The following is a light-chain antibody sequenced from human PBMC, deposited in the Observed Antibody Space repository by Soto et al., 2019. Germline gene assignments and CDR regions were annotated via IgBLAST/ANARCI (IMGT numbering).Light chain of an antibody. CDR3: QQYGSSPHT. Sequence: EIVLTQSPGTLSLSPGERATLSCRASQSVSSSYLAWYQHKPGQAPSLLIYGASSRATGIPARFSGSGSGTAFTLTISRLEPEDFAVYYCQQYGSSPHTFGQGTKLEIK. CDR2: GAS. J-gene: IGKJ2*01. CDR1: QSVSSSY. V-gene: IGKV3-20*01.